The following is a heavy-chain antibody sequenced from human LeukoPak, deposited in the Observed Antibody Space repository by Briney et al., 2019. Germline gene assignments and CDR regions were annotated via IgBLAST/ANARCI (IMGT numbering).Heavy chain of an antibody. D-gene: IGHD3-10*01. V-gene: IGHV3-66*01. CDR1: GFTVSSNY. CDR3: VRDMSTYNYGSGSFYNVGFDY. J-gene: IGHJ4*02. CDR2: IYSGGST. Sequence: GGSLRLSCAASGFTVSSNYMNWARQAPGKGLEWVSVIYSGGSTYYADSVKGRFTISRDNSKNTLYLQLNSLRAEDTAVYYCVRDMSTYNYGSGSFYNVGFDYWGQGTLVTVSS.